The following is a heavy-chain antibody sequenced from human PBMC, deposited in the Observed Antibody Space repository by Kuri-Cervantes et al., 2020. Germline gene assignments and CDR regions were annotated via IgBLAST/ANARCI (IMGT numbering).Heavy chain of an antibody. V-gene: IGHV4-4*07. D-gene: IGHD5-24*01. CDR2: IYTSGST. J-gene: IGHJ2*01. CDR3: ARDSRDGYNFWYFDL. Sequence: SETLSLTCTVSGGSISSYYWSWIRQPAGKGLEWIGRIYTSGSTNYNPSLKSRVTMSVDTSKNQFSLKLSSVTAADTAVYYYARDSRDGYNFWYFDLWGRGTLVTVSS. CDR1: GGSISSYY.